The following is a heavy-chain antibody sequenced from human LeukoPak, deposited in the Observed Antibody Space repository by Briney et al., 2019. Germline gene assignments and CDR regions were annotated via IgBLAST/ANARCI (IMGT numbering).Heavy chain of an antibody. V-gene: IGHV4-30-4*01. J-gene: IGHJ6*02. CDR3: ARGTYYYDSSGYYYYYYGMDV. D-gene: IGHD3-22*01. Sequence: KTSETLSLTCTVSGGSISSGDYYWSWIRQPPGKGLEWIGYIYYSGSTYYNPSLKSRVTISVDTSKNQFSLKLSSVTAADTAVYYRARGTYYYDSSGYYYYYYGMDVWGQGTTVTVSS. CDR1: GGSISSGDYY. CDR2: IYYSGST.